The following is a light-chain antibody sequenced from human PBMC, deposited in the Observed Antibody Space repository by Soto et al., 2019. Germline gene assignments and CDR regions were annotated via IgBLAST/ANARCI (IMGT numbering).Light chain of an antibody. J-gene: IGKJ4*01. CDR1: QGISSW. CDR3: QQGDSFPLT. Sequence: DIQMTQSPSSVSASVGDRVTITCRASQGISSWFAWFQQKPGEAPRLLIYAASSLHSGVPSRFSGSGSGTDFTLTISSLQPEEFATYYCQQGDSFPLTFGGGTKVEIK. V-gene: IGKV1-12*01. CDR2: AAS.